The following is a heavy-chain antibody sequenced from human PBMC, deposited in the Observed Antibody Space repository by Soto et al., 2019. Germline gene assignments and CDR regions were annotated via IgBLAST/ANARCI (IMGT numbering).Heavy chain of an antibody. CDR1: GGLVNSYTDS. Sequence: SETLSLTCTVFGGLVNSYTDSWSWVRQTPGKRLEWIGFIYSGGSTKNPSLRSRVTMSVDTSKNQFSLKLRSVIVADTSVYYCARDKYYYGSGKDGMDVWGQWTTVTVSS. CDR2: IYSGGST. V-gene: IGHV4-61*01. J-gene: IGHJ6*01. D-gene: IGHD3-10*01. CDR3: ARDKYYYGSGKDGMDV.